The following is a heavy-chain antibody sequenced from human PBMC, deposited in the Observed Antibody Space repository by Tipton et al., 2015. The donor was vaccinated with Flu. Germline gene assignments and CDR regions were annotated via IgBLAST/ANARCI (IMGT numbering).Heavy chain of an antibody. D-gene: IGHD3-16*01. CDR2: IKQDGSVK. CDR1: GFTFTNFW. Sequence: SLRLSCAASGFTFTNFWMSWVRQAPGKGLEWVTNIKQDGSVKYYVDSVKGRFTISRDNAKNSLYLQMNSLRAEDTAVYYCARAIAGADSLWGQGTLVTVSS. CDR3: ARAIAGADSL. J-gene: IGHJ4*02. V-gene: IGHV3-7*01.